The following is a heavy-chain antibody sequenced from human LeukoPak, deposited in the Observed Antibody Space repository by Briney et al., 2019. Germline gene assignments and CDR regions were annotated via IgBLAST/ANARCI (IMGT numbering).Heavy chain of an antibody. Sequence: GGSLRLSCAASGFAFSSYWMDWVRQAPGKGLEWVSAISGSGGSTYYADSVKGRFTISRDNSKNTLYLQMNSLRAEDTAVYYCARDLGGYYHNWFDPWGQGTLVTVSS. CDR1: GFAFSSYW. D-gene: IGHD3-22*01. CDR2: ISGSGGST. CDR3: ARDLGGYYHNWFDP. V-gene: IGHV3-23*01. J-gene: IGHJ5*02.